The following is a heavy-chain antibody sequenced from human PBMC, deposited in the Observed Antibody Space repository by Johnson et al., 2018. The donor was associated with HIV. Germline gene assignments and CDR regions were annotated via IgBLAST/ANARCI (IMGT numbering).Heavy chain of an antibody. Sequence: VQLVESGGGLVQPGGSLRLSCAASGFSFDDYAMHWVRQAPGKGLEWVSLISWDGGNTYYADSVKGRFIISRDNSKESLYLQMNSLRAEDTAVYYCAKDYRDGYNRGWAFDIWGQGTMVTVSS. D-gene: IGHD5-24*01. CDR1: GFSFDDYA. J-gene: IGHJ3*02. V-gene: IGHV3-43D*03. CDR3: AKDYRDGYNRGWAFDI. CDR2: ISWDGGNT.